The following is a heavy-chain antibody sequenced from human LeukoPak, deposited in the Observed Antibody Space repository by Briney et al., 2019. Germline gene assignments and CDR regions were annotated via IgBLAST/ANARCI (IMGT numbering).Heavy chain of an antibody. Sequence: SETLSLTCTVSGGSISSYYWSWIRQPPGKGLEWIGYIYYSGSTNYNPSLKSRVTISVDTSKNQFSLKLSSVTAADTAVYYCARHDFYHDAFGIWGQGTMVTVSS. D-gene: IGHD2-21*01. V-gene: IGHV4-59*08. CDR3: ARHDFYHDAFGI. CDR2: IYYSGST. CDR1: GGSISSYY. J-gene: IGHJ3*02.